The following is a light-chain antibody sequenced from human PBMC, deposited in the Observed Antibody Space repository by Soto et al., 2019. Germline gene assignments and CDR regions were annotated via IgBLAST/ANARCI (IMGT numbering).Light chain of an antibody. Sequence: DIQMTQSPSTLSASVGDRVTITCRASQSISSWLAWYQQKPGKAPKLLIYKASTLESGVPSRFSGSGSGTEFTLTISSLQPDDFATYYCQQYNHYWTFGQGTKV. CDR3: QQYNHYWT. V-gene: IGKV1-5*03. J-gene: IGKJ1*01. CDR1: QSISSW. CDR2: KAS.